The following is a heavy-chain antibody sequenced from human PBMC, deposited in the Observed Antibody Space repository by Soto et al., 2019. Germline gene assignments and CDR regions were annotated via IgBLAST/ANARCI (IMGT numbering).Heavy chain of an antibody. J-gene: IGHJ5*02. Sequence: QVQLVQSGAEVKKPGASVKGSCKASGYTFTSYYMHWVRQDTGQGLEWMGIINPSGGSTSYAQKFQGRVTMTRDTSTSTVYMELSSLRSEDTAVYYCARELTIFGVVRFDPWGQGTLVTVSS. CDR3: ARELTIFGVVRFDP. D-gene: IGHD3-3*01. CDR1: GYTFTSYY. V-gene: IGHV1-46*03. CDR2: INPSGGST.